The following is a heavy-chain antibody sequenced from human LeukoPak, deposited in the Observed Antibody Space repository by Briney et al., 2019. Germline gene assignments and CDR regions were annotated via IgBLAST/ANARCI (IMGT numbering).Heavy chain of an antibody. CDR1: GITLSNYG. V-gene: IGHV3-23*01. Sequence: GGSLRLSCAVSGITLSNYGMGWVRQAPGKGLEWVAGISGSGGSTNYADSVKGRFTISRDNPKNTLYLQMNSLRAEDTAVYYCARVSHSLEGFDYWGQGTLVTVSS. D-gene: IGHD2-15*01. J-gene: IGHJ4*02. CDR3: ARVSHSLEGFDY. CDR2: ISGSGGST.